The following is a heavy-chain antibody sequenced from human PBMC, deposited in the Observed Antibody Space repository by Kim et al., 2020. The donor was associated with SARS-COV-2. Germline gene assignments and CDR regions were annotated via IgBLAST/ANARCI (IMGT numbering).Heavy chain of an antibody. CDR2: IYYSGRT. J-gene: IGHJ3*02. V-gene: IGHV4-31*03. D-gene: IGHD2-2*01. Sequence: SETLSLTCTVSGGSISSGGYYWSWIRQHPGKGLEWIGYIYYSGRTYYNPSLTSRVTISVDTPKNQFSLKLSSVTAADTAVYYCARDRSRGAFDICRQGT. CDR1: GGSISSGGYY. CDR3: ARDRSRGAFDI.